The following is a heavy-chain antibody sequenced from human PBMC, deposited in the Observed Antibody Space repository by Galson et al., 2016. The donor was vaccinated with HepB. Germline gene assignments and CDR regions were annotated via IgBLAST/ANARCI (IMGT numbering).Heavy chain of an antibody. V-gene: IGHV4-39*01. CDR2: MFHRGTT. Sequence: SETLSLTCTVSHGSITNTSYYWGWIRQPPEKGLQWIGSMFHRGTTYYNPSLGSRITISVDTSKNQFSLKLTSVTAADTAVYYCARQPYYDFWSGSYPMYNWFDSWGLGTLVTVSS. CDR3: ARQPYYDFWSGSYPMYNWFDS. CDR1: HGSITNTSYY. J-gene: IGHJ5*01. D-gene: IGHD3-3*01.